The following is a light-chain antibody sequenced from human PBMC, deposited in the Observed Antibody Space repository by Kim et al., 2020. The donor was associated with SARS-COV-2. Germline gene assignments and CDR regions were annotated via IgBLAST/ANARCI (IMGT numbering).Light chain of an antibody. V-gene: IGKV3-15*01. CDR1: QFVTST. CDR3: HQYNNWPHT. CDR2: GAS. Sequence: PGARAPLSCMASQFVTSTLAWYQQKPGQAPRLLIFGASIRATGIPTRLSGSGSETEFTLTISSLQSEDFAVYYCHQYNNWPHTFGQGTKLEI. J-gene: IGKJ2*01.